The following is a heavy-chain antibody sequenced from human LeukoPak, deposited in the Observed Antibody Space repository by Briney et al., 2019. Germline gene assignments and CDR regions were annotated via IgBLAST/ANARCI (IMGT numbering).Heavy chain of an antibody. CDR1: GFTFSSYA. Sequence: GGSLRLSCAASGFTFSSYAMSWVRQAPGKGLEWVSTISGSSGSTYYADSVKGRFTISRDNSKNTLCLHMNSLRAEDTAIYYCAKDRPLNWGYYFDYWGQGTLVTVSS. CDR3: AKDRPLNWGYYFDY. V-gene: IGHV3-23*01. J-gene: IGHJ4*02. CDR2: ISGSSGST. D-gene: IGHD7-27*01.